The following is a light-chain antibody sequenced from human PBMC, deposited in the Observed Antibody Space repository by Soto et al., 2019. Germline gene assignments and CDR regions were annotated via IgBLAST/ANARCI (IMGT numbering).Light chain of an antibody. Sequence: EIVLTQSPGTLSLSPGERATLSCRASQSVSSSYLAWYQQKPGQAPRLLIYGASSRATGIPDMFSGSGSGTDFTLTISRLEPEDFAVYYCQQYGSSPPTFGQGTKVELK. CDR3: QQYGSSPPT. CDR2: GAS. J-gene: IGKJ1*01. V-gene: IGKV3-20*01. CDR1: QSVSSSY.